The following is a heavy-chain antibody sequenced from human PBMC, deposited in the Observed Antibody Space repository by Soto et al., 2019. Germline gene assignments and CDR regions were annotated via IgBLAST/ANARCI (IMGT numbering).Heavy chain of an antibody. D-gene: IGHD3-22*01. CDR2: ISYDGSNK. CDR1: GFTFSSYG. J-gene: IGHJ6*02. V-gene: IGHV3-30*18. Sequence: QVQLVESGGGVVQPGRSLRLSCAASGFTFSSYGMHWVRQAPGKGLEWVAVISYDGSNKYYADSVKGRFTISRDNSKNTLYLQMNSLRAEDTAVYYCAKDGDYYDSSGYIYYGMDVWGQGTTVTVSS. CDR3: AKDGDYYDSSGYIYYGMDV.